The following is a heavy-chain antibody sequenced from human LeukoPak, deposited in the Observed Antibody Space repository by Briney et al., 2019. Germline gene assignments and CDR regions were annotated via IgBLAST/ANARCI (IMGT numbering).Heavy chain of an antibody. CDR2: ISGDGGST. D-gene: IGHD6-19*01. V-gene: IGHV3-43*02. CDR1: GFTFDDYA. J-gene: IGHJ4*02. CDR3: AKDRGWYDY. Sequence: GGTLRLSCAASGFTFDDYAMHWVRQAPGKGLEWVSLISGDGGSTYYADSVKGRFTISRDNSKNSLYLQMNSLRTEDTALYHCAKDRGWYDYWGQGTLVTVSS.